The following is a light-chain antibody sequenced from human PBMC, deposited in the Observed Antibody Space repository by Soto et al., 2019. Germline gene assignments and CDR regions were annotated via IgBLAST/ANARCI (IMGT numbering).Light chain of an antibody. J-gene: IGKJ1*01. Sequence: IVLPKSPGPLSLSPGERSTLSFRASQSVSSSYLAWYQQKPGQAPRLLIYGASSRATGIPDRFSGSGSGTDFTLTISRLEPEDFAVYYCQQYGSSRTFGQGTKVDIK. CDR2: GAS. CDR1: QSVSSSY. CDR3: QQYGSSRT. V-gene: IGKV3-20*01.